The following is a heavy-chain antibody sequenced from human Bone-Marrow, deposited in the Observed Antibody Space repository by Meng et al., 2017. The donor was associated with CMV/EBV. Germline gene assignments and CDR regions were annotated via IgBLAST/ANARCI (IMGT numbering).Heavy chain of an antibody. CDR2: ISYDGSDK. V-gene: IGHV3-30-3*01. D-gene: IGHD3-10*01. CDR1: RFTFSSYA. Sequence: GESLKISCAASRFTFSSYAMHWVRQAPGKGLEWVAVISYDGSDKYYADSVKGRFTISRDNSKNTLYLQMNSLRAEDTAVYYCAKGGYYYGSIRFDPWGQGTLVTVSS. CDR3: AKGGYYYGSIRFDP. J-gene: IGHJ5*02.